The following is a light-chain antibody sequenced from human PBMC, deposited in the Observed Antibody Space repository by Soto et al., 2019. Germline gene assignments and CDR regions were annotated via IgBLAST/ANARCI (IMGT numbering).Light chain of an antibody. CDR1: QSVSIN. CDR3: QQYNNWWT. CDR2: GAS. V-gene: IGKV3-15*01. Sequence: EVVMTQSPATLSVSPGERATLSCRASQSVSINLAWYQQKPGQAPRLLISGASTRATGIPARFSGSGSGTEFTLTISSLQSEDFAVYYCQQYNNWWTFGQGTKVEIK. J-gene: IGKJ1*01.